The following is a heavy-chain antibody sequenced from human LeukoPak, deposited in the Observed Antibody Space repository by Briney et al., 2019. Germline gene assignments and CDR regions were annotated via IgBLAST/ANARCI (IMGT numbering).Heavy chain of an antibody. J-gene: IGHJ5*02. V-gene: IGHV5-51*01. CDR2: IYPGDSDT. CDR1: GYSFTSYW. D-gene: IGHD2-8*01. Sequence: GESLKISCKGSGYSFTSYWIAWVRQKPGKGLEWMGIIYPGDSDTRYSPSFQGQVTISADKSISAAYLQWSSLKASDTAMYYCARRGVSYAPWFDPWGQGTLVTVSS. CDR3: ARRGVSYAPWFDP.